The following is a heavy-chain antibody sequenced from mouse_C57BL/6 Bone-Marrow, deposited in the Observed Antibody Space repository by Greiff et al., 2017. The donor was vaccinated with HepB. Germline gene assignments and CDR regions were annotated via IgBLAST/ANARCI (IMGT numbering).Heavy chain of an antibody. V-gene: IGHV5-9-1*02. J-gene: IGHJ4*01. CDR2: ISSGGDYI. Sequence: EVHLVESGEGLVKPGGSLKLSCAASGFTFSSYAMSWVRQTPEKRLEWVAYISSGGDYIYYADTVKGRFTISRDNARNTLYLQMSSLKSEDTAMYYCTRFYDGYHFYYAMDYWGQGTSVTVSS. D-gene: IGHD2-3*01. CDR3: TRFYDGYHFYYAMDY. CDR1: GFTFSSYA.